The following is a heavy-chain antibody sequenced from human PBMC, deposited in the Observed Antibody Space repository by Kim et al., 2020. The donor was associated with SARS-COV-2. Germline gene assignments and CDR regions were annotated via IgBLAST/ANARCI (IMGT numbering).Heavy chain of an antibody. CDR1: GYTFTSYG. D-gene: IGHD6-13*01. Sequence: ASVKVSCKASGYTFTSYGISWVRQAPGQGLEWMGWISAYNGNTNYAQKLQGRVTMTTDTSTSTAYMELRSLRSDDTAVYYCARDAPGGYSSSWDYYYYGMDVWGQGTTVTVSS. V-gene: IGHV1-18*01. J-gene: IGHJ6*02. CDR3: ARDAPGGYSSSWDYYYYGMDV. CDR2: ISAYNGNT.